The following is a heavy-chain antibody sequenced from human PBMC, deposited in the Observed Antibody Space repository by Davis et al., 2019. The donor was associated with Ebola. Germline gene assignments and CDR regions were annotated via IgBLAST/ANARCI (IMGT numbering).Heavy chain of an antibody. Sequence: AASVKVSCKASGYTFTNYGITWVRQAPGQGLEWLGWINPHNGNTNYAQNVQGRVIMTTDTATTTAYMEVGGLRYDDTAMYYCARDRAEFPNWLDPWGQGMLVTVSS. D-gene: IGHD3-10*01. V-gene: IGHV1-18*04. CDR1: GYTFTNYG. J-gene: IGHJ5*02. CDR2: INPHNGNT. CDR3: ARDRAEFPNWLDP.